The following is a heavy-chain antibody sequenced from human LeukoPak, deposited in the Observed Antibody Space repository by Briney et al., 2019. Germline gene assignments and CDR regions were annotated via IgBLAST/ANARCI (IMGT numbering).Heavy chain of an antibody. CDR2: IYYTGNT. V-gene: IGHV4-59*08. D-gene: IGHD1-26*01. Sequence: SETLSLTCTVSGGSISSYYWSWIRQPPGKGLEWIGYIYYTGNTNYNPSLKSRVTISVDTSKNQFSLNLSSVTAADTAIYYCAKLGGATSPFGYWGQGTLVTVSS. CDR1: GGSISSYY. CDR3: AKLGGATSPFGY. J-gene: IGHJ4*02.